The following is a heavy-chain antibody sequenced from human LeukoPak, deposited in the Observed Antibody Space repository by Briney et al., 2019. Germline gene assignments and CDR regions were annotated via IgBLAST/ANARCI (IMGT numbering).Heavy chain of an antibody. D-gene: IGHD2-21*01. CDR3: ARSIERSRGSYYYMDV. CDR1: GGTFSTYA. J-gene: IGHJ6*03. CDR2: ITPIHGTA. V-gene: IGHV1-69*10. Sequence: SVKVSCKASGGTFSTYAISWVRQAPGQGLEWMGGITPIHGTANYAQKFQGRVTVTADKSTSTAYMDLSSLRFEDTAVYYCARSIERSRGSYYYMDVWGKGTTVSVSS.